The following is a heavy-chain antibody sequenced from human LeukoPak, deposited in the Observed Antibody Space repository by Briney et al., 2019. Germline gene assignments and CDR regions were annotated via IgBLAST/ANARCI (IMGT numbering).Heavy chain of an antibody. D-gene: IGHD1-20*01. J-gene: IGHJ4*02. CDR1: GGTFSSYA. V-gene: IGHV1-69*01. CDR3: AADLPPPRYNWNG. Sequence: SVKVSCKASGGTFSSYAISWVRQAPGQGLEWMEGIIPIFGTANYAQKFQGRVTITADESTSTAYMELSSLRSEDTAVYYCAADLPPPRYNWNGWGQGTLVTVSS. CDR2: IIPIFGTA.